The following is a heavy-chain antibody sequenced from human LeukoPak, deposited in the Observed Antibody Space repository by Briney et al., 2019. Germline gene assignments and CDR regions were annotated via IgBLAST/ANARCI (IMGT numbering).Heavy chain of an antibody. CDR3: AREGYSSSWAKRGVGDY. J-gene: IGHJ4*02. D-gene: IGHD6-13*01. Sequence: GASVKVCCKASGYTFTNYYMHWVRQAPGQGLEWMGLIDPSGGRTSYAQKFQGRVSMTRDTSTSTVYMELSSLRSEDTAVYYCAREGYSSSWAKRGVGDYWGQGTLVTVSS. CDR1: GYTFTNYY. CDR2: IDPSGGRT. V-gene: IGHV1-46*01.